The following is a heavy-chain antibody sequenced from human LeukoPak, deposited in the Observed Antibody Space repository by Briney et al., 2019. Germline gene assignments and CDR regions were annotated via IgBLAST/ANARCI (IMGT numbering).Heavy chain of an antibody. CDR3: ARTYYYDSSGYLYYFDY. D-gene: IGHD3-22*01. Sequence: ASVKLSCKASGVTFSSYAISWVRQAPGQGLEWTGGIIPIFGTANYAQKFQGRVTITTDESTSTAYMELSSLRSEDTAVYYCARTYYYDSSGYLYYFDYWGQGTLVTVSS. CDR1: GVTFSSYA. V-gene: IGHV1-69*05. CDR2: IIPIFGTA. J-gene: IGHJ4*02.